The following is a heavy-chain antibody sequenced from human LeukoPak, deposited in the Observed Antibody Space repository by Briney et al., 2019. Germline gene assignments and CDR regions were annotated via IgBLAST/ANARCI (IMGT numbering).Heavy chain of an antibody. J-gene: IGHJ3*01. V-gene: IGHV3-23*01. CDR1: GFTFSGSA. Sequence: GGSLRLSCAASGFTFSGSAVSWVRPAPGKGLDWVSLISSTGGNSYYADSVKCRFTISRDNSKDTLYLQMDSLRAEDTAIYYCARDIQLTTWGLGTKVTVSS. D-gene: IGHD5-24*01. CDR2: ISSTGGNS. CDR3: ARDIQLTT.